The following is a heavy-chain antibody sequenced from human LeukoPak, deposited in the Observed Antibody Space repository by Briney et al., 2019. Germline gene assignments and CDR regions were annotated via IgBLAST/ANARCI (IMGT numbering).Heavy chain of an antibody. CDR2: INPNSGGT. D-gene: IGHD6-19*01. CDR3: SGEPLTNSSGCLDY. CDR1: GYTFTGYY. V-gene: IGHV1-2*02. Sequence: ASVKVSCKASGYTFTGYYMHWVRQAPGQGLEWMGWINPNSGGTNYAQKFQGRVTMTRDTSISTAYMELSRLRSDDTAVYYCSGEPLTNSSGCLDYWGQGTLVTVSS. J-gene: IGHJ4*02.